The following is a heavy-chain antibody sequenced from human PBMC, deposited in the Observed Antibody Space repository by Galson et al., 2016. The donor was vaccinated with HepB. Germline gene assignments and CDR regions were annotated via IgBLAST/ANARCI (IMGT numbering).Heavy chain of an antibody. Sequence: SLRLSCAASGLLFSNHGMHWVRRSPGEGLEGVAVISSDGNTKYYGDSVKGRFTISRDNAKNTLYLQLNSLRGEDTAVYYCTRAVYSSSWLLYYGMDVWGPGTTVTVSS. V-gene: IGHV3-30*03. J-gene: IGHJ6*02. CDR1: GLLFSNHG. CDR3: TRAVYSSSWLLYYGMDV. D-gene: IGHD6-13*01. CDR2: ISSDGNTK.